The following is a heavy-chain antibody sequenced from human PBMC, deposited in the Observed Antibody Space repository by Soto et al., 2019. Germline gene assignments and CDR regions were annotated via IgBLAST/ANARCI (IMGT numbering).Heavy chain of an antibody. CDR2: IYYSGST. D-gene: IGHD5-12*01. CDR1: GGSISSYY. Sequence: SETLSLTCTVSGGSISSYYWSWIRQPPGKGLEWIGYIYYSGSTNYNPSLKSRVTISVDTSKNQFSLKLSSVTAADTAVYYCASMKGYDFEYYFDYWGQGTLVTVSS. V-gene: IGHV4-59*01. CDR3: ASMKGYDFEYYFDY. J-gene: IGHJ4*02.